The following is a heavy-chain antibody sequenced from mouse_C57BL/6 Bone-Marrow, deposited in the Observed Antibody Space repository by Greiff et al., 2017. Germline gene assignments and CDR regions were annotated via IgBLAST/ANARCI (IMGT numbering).Heavy chain of an antibody. V-gene: IGHV1-76*01. CDR2: IYPGSGNT. CDR3: ARAYYGSSYLYYFDY. CDR1: GYTFTDYY. J-gene: IGHJ2*01. Sequence: VQLQQSGAELVRPGASVKLSCKASGYTFTDYYINWVKQRPGQGLEWIARIYPGSGNTYYNEKFKGKATLTAEKSSSTADMQLSSLTSEDSAVYYGARAYYGSSYLYYFDYWGQGTTLTVSS. D-gene: IGHD1-1*01.